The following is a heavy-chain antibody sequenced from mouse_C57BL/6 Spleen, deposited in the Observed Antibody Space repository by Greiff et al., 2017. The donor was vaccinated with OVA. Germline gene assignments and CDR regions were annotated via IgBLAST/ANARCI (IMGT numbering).Heavy chain of an antibody. Sequence: LQLQQPGAELVKPGASVKLSCKASGYTFTSYWMHWVKQRPGRGLEWIGRIDPNSGGTKYNEKFKSKATLTVDKPSSTAYMQLSSLTSEDSAVYYCARSPPLLRDYAMDYWGQGTSVTVSS. V-gene: IGHV1-72*01. CDR2: IDPNSGGT. J-gene: IGHJ4*01. CDR3: ARSPPLLRDYAMDY. D-gene: IGHD1-2*01. CDR1: GYTFTSYW.